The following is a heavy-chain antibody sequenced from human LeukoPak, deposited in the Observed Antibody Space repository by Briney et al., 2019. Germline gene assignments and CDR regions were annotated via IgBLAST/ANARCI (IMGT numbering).Heavy chain of an antibody. CDR2: ITFDGSNK. CDR1: GFTFSDYA. J-gene: IGHJ4*02. V-gene: IGHV3-30-3*01. Sequence: PGGSLRLSCAASGFTFSDYAMHWVRQAPGKGLEWVAVITFDGSNKYYGDSMEGPFTISRDNSKNTLYLQMNSLRPEDTAVYYCAKGDYGDEDYWGQGTLVTVSS. D-gene: IGHD4-17*01. CDR3: AKGDYGDEDY.